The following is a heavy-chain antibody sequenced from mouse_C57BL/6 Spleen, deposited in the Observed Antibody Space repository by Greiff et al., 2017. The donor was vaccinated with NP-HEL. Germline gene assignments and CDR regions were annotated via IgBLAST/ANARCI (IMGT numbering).Heavy chain of an antibody. CDR1: GYSITSGYY. CDR2: ISYDGSN. Sequence: ESRPGLVKPSQSLSLTCSVTGYSITSGYYWNWIRQFPGNKLEWMGYISYDGSNNYNPSLKNRISITRDTSKNQFFLKLNSVTTEDTATYYCAGSYGYFDVWGTGTTVTVSS. V-gene: IGHV3-6*01. CDR3: AGSYGYFDV. D-gene: IGHD1-1*01. J-gene: IGHJ1*03.